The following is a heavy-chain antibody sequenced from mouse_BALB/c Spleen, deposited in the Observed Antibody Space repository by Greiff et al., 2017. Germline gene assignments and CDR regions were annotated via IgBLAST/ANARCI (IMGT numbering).Heavy chain of an antibody. CDR3: ARSDGYYYAMDY. D-gene: IGHD2-3*01. CDR1: GYTFTDYA. J-gene: IGHJ4*01. CDR2: ISTYYGDA. V-gene: IGHV1S137*01. Sequence: QVQLKQSGAELVRPGVSVKISCKGSGYTFTDYAMHWVKQSHAKSLEWIGVISTYYGDASYNQKFKGKATMTVDKSSSTAYMELARLTSEDSAIYYCARSDGYYYAMDYWGQGTSVTVSS.